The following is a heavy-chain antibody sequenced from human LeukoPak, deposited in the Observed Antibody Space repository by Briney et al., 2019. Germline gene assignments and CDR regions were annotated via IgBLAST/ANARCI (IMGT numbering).Heavy chain of an antibody. Sequence: GGSLRLSCAASGFTFSSYWMSWVRQAPGKGLEWVANIKQDGSEKYYVDSVKGRFTISRDNAKNLLYLQMNSLRAEDTAVYYCARDLTHRVDDYVWGSYRFSHYYFDYWGQGTLVTVSS. V-gene: IGHV3-7*01. CDR3: ARDLTHRVDDYVWGSYRFSHYYFDY. CDR2: IKQDGSEK. D-gene: IGHD3-16*02. J-gene: IGHJ4*02. CDR1: GFTFSSYW.